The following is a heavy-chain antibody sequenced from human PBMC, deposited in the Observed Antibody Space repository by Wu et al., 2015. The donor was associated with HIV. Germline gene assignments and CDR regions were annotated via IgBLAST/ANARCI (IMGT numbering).Heavy chain of an antibody. J-gene: IGHJ6*02. D-gene: IGHD6-13*01. CDR1: GYTFTGYY. Sequence: QVQLVQSGAEVKKPGASVKVSCKASGYTFTGYYMHWVRQAPGQGLEWMGWINPNSGGTNYAQKFQGRVTMTRDTSISTAYMELSRLRSDDTAVYYCARDWPGQQLTPLANYYYAMDVWGQGTTVTVSS. CDR2: INPNSGGT. CDR3: ARDWPGQQLTPLANYYYAMDV. V-gene: IGHV1-2*02.